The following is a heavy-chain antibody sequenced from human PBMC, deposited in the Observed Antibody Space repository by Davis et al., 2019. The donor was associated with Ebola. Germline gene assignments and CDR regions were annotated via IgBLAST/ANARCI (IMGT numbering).Heavy chain of an antibody. CDR3: ARDEYSSGWYGNWFDP. Sequence: GESLKISCAASGFTFSTYAMSWVRQAPGKGLEWVSAISGSGGRIYYADSVKGRFTISRDNSKNTLYLQMNSLRAEDTAVYYCARDEYSSGWYGNWFDPWGQGTLVTVSS. CDR2: ISGSGGRI. CDR1: GFTFSTYA. V-gene: IGHV3-23*01. J-gene: IGHJ5*02. D-gene: IGHD6-19*01.